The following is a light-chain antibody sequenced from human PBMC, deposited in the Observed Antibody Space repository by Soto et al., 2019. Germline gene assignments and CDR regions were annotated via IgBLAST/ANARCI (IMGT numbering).Light chain of an antibody. Sequence: DIQLTQSPSFLSASVGDRVTITCRGSQGISSYLAWYQQKPGKAPKLLIYAASTLQSGVPARFSGSGSETEFTLTISSLQPEDFATYYCQQLNSYPWTFGQGTKVDIK. CDR2: AAS. J-gene: IGKJ1*01. V-gene: IGKV1-9*01. CDR3: QQLNSYPWT. CDR1: QGISSY.